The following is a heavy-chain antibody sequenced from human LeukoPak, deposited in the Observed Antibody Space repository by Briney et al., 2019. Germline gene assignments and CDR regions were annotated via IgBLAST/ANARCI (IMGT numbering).Heavy chain of an antibody. CDR1: GGSISSYY. CDR3: ARVELLGSSGWPFDY. J-gene: IGHJ4*02. V-gene: IGHV4-59*01. D-gene: IGHD6-19*01. Sequence: SETLSLTCTVSGGSISSYYWSWIRQPPGKGLEWIGYIYYSGSTNYNPSLKSRLTISVDTSKHQFSLKLSSVTAADTAVYYCARVELLGSSGWPFDYWGQGTLVTVSS. CDR2: IYYSGST.